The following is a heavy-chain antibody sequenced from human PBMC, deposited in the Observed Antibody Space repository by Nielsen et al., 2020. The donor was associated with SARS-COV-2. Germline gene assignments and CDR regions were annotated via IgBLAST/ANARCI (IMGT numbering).Heavy chain of an antibody. D-gene: IGHD2-21*01. CDR1: GGTFSSYA. J-gene: IGHJ6*03. CDR3: VIVVEMEEYYYYMDV. V-gene: IGHV1-69*13. CDR2: IIPIFGTA. Sequence: SVKVSCKASGGTFSSYAISWVRQAPGQGLEWMGGIIPIFGTANYAQKFQGRVTITADESTSTAYMELSSLRSEDTAVYYCVIVVEMEEYYYYMDVWGKGTTVTVSS.